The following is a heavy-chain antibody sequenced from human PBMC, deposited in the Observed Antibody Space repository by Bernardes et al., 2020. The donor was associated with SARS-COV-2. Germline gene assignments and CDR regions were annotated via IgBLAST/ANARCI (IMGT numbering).Heavy chain of an antibody. V-gene: IGHV3-66*02. J-gene: IGHJ6*02. CDR2: IYSGGST. CDR1: GFTVSSNY. Sequence: GGSLRLSCAASGFTVSSNYMSWVRQAPGKGLEWVSVIYSGGSTYYADSVKGRFTISRDNSKNTLYLQMNSLRAEDTAVYYCARDNMVRGEGAYYYYGMDVWGQGTTVTVSS. D-gene: IGHD3-10*01. CDR3: ARDNMVRGEGAYYYYGMDV.